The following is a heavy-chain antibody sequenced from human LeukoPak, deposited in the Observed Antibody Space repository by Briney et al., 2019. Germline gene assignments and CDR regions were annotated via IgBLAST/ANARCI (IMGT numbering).Heavy chain of an antibody. CDR2: IYSGGST. D-gene: IGHD6-13*01. V-gene: IGHV3-66*04. CDR3: ARRYSFAQYYFDF. J-gene: IGHJ4*02. CDR1: GITVNNNY. Sequence: GGSLRLSCAASGITVNNNYMSWVRQAPGKGPEWVSVIYSGGSTYYADSVKGRFTISRDNSKNTVYLQMNSLRAEDAAVYYCARRYSFAQYYFDFWGQGTLVTVSS.